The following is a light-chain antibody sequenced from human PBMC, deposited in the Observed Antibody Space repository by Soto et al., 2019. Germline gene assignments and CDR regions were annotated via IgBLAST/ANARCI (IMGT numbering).Light chain of an antibody. CDR3: CSYAGSHTWV. CDR1: SSDVGGYDY. J-gene: IGLJ3*02. Sequence: QSALTQPRSVSGSPGQSVTISCTGTSSDVGGYDYVSWYQQHPGKAPKLMIYDVTKRPSGVPDRFSGSKSGNTASLTISGRQTEDEAEYYCCSYAGSHTWVFGGGTKVTVL. CDR2: DVT. V-gene: IGLV2-11*01.